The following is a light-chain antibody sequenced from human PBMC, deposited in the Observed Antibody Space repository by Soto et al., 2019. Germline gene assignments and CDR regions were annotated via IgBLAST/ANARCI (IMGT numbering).Light chain of an antibody. V-gene: IGKV3D-15*01. Sequence: MTQSTSTMSGSVGDRVTITCRASQTISRWLAWYQQKPGQAPRLLIYGISKRATDIPDRFSGSGSGTEFTLTISSLQPEDFATYYCQQHGQWPITFGQGTRLENK. J-gene: IGKJ5*01. CDR1: QTISRW. CDR2: GIS. CDR3: QQHGQWPIT.